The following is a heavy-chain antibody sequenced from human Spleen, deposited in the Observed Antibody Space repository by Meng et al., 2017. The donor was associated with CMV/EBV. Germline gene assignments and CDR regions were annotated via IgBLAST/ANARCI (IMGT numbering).Heavy chain of an antibody. J-gene: IGHJ6*02. V-gene: IGHV3-33*01. CDR3: ARGLFVPAARYYYYYYGMDV. D-gene: IGHD2-2*01. CDR1: GFTFSSYG. Sequence: GESLKISCEESGFTFSSYGMHWVRQAPGKGLEWVAVIWYDGSNKYYADSVKGRFTISRDNSKNTLYLQMNSLRAEDTAVYYCARGLFVPAARYYYYYYGMDVWGQGTTVTVSS. CDR2: IWYDGSNK.